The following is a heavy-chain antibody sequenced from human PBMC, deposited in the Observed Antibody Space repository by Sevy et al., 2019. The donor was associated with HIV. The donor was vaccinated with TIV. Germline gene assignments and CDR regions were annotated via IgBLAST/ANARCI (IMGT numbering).Heavy chain of an antibody. CDR3: ARGPPDGSYDYFDY. CDR1: GFTFSSYN. J-gene: IGHJ4*02. CDR2: ISGSSNYI. Sequence: GGSLRLSCAASGFTFSSYNMNWVRQAPGKGLEWVSSISGSSNYIYYAESVKGRFIISRDNAKNTLYLQMNSLRADDTAVYYCARGPPDGSYDYFDYWGQGTLVAVSS. V-gene: IGHV3-21*06. D-gene: IGHD1-26*01.